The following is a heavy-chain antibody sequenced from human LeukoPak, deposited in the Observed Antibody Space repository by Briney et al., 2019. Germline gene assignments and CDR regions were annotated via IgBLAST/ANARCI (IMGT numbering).Heavy chain of an antibody. Sequence: PGGSLRLSCAASGFTFSTFAMIWVRQPPGKGLEWVSSIFPSGGEIHYADSVRGRFTISRDNSKSTLSLQMNSLRAEDTAIYYCAKGSSGGSCYSGWGQGTLVTVSS. J-gene: IGHJ4*02. CDR2: IFPSGGEI. V-gene: IGHV3-23*01. CDR3: AKGSSGGSCYSG. D-gene: IGHD2-15*01. CDR1: GFTFSTFA.